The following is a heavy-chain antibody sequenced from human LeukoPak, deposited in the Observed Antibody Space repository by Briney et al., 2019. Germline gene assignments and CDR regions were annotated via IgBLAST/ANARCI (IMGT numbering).Heavy chain of an antibody. D-gene: IGHD2-2*01. CDR2: INAGNGNT. CDR1: GYTFTSYT. Sequence: ASVKVSCKASGYTFTSYTIHWVRQAPGQRLEWMGWINAGNGNTKYSQEFQDRVTITRDTSASTAYMELSSLRSEDMAVYYCAKDTGSRGSSFDYWGQGTLVTVSS. V-gene: IGHV1-3*03. CDR3: AKDTGSRGSSFDY. J-gene: IGHJ4*02.